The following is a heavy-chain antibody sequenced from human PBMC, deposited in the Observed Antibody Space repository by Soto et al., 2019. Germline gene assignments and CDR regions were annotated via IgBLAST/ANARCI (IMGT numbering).Heavy chain of an antibody. Sequence: SETLSLTCAVYWGSFWVYYWSWIRQPPGKGLEWIGEINHSGSTNYNPSLKSRVTISVDTSKNQFSLKLSSVTAADTAVYYCARVYKQLLYDFWGGYNGFAPWGQGTLVTVSS. CDR2: INHSGST. D-gene: IGHD3-3*01. CDR1: WGSFWVYY. CDR3: ARVYKQLLYDFWGGYNGFAP. V-gene: IGHV4-34*01. J-gene: IGHJ5*02.